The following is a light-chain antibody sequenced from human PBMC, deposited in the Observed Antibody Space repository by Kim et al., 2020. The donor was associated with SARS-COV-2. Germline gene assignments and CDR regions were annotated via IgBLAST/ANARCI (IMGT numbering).Light chain of an antibody. J-gene: IGLJ3*02. CDR3: QVWDSTSGHWV. V-gene: IGLV3-21*04. CDR1: DIGSRS. Sequence: SYELTQPPSLSVAPGETARITCAGDDIGSRSVHWYQLRPGQAPLLVVLYDNDRPSGIPERLSGSHSGDWDTLTIDRVEAGDEADYYCQVWDSTSGHWVFGGGTKLTVL. CDR2: YDN.